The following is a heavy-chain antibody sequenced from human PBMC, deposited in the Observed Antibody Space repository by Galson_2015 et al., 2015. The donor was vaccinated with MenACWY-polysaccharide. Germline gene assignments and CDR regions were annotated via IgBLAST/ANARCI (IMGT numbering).Heavy chain of an antibody. CDR2: VSASGDT. J-gene: IGHJ4*02. V-gene: IGHV4-61*02. D-gene: IGHD2-15*01. Sequence: LSLTCTVSGVSITTGSYLWTWVRQPAGKGLEWIGRVSASGDTNDNPSLTRRVSIPMDPSQKQFFLVLKAVTAADTAVYYCARGVSNNWGVKGYFDFWGQGAPVTVSS. CDR1: GVSITTGSYL. CDR3: ARGVSNNWGVKGYFDF.